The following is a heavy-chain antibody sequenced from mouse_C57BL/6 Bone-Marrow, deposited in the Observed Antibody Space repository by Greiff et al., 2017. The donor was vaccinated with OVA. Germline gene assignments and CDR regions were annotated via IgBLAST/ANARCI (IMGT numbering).Heavy chain of an antibody. CDR2: IDPSDSYT. Sequence: QVQLQQPGAELVRPGTSVKLSCKASGYTFTSYWMHWVKQRPGQGLEWIGVIDPSDSYTNYNQKFKGKATLTVDTSSSTAYMQLSSLTSEDSAVYYCAYSKEGLDYWGQGTSVTVSS. V-gene: IGHV1-59*01. CDR3: AYSKEGLDY. D-gene: IGHD2-5*01. CDR1: GYTFTSYW. J-gene: IGHJ4*01.